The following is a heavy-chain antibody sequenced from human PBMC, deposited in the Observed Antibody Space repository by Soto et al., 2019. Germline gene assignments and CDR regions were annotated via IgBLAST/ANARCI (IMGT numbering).Heavy chain of an antibody. CDR2: TGATGRTT. CDR1: GFTFNINA. Sequence: EVQLLESGGGLVQPGGSLRLSCAASGFTFNINAMTWVRQAPGKGLEWVSATGATGRTTYYADSVKGRFTVSRDNSKNTLDLHMSSLRDEATGVYYCATVHNTSRSFDYWGQGTLLTVSS. D-gene: IGHD1-20*01. V-gene: IGHV3-23*01. J-gene: IGHJ4*02. CDR3: ATVHNTSRSFDY.